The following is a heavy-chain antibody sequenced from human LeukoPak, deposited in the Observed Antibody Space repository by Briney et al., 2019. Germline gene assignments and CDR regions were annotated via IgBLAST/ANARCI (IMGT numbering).Heavy chain of an antibody. J-gene: IGHJ1*01. D-gene: IGHD2-15*01. Sequence: SETLSLTCTVSGGSISSYYWSWIRQPPGKVLEWIGYIYYSGSTNYNPSLKSRVTISVDTSKNQFSLKLSSVTAADTAVYYCARCRVVLVAWGQGTLVTVSS. CDR3: ARCRVVLVA. V-gene: IGHV4-59*01. CDR2: IYYSGST. CDR1: GGSISSYY.